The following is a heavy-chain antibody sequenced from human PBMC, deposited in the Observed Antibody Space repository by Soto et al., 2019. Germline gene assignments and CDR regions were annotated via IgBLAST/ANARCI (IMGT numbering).Heavy chain of an antibody. CDR1: GFTFSNSA. CDR3: AADVIAVAGDFDY. V-gene: IGHV1-58*01. CDR2: IVVGSGHP. D-gene: IGHD6-19*01. Sequence: SVKVSCKASGFTFSNSAVQWVRQPRGQRLEWMGWIVVGSGHPNLAQKFQDRVTLTRDMSTVTAYMELSSLRPEDTAVYYCAADVIAVAGDFDYWGQGTQVTVSS. J-gene: IGHJ4*02.